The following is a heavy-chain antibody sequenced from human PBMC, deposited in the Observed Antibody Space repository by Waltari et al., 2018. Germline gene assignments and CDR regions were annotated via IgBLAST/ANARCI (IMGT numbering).Heavy chain of an antibody. J-gene: IGHJ6*02. V-gene: IGHV1-2*02. D-gene: IGHD2-8*01. CDR2: INPKTGGT. CDR1: GYTFTDYH. Sequence: QVQLAQSGAEVKKPVASVKVSCKASGYTFTDYHILWVRQAPVQGLECVGWINPKTGGTGFARRFQGRVTMTRDTSTRTVYMELSRLTSDDTAKYFCARDSNARGSYYYYALDVWGQGTTVTVSS. CDR3: ARDSNARGSYYYYALDV.